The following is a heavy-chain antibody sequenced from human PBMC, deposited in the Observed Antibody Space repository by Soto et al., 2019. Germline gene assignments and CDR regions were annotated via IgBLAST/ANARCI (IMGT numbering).Heavy chain of an antibody. V-gene: IGHV1-18*01. D-gene: IGHD6-19*01. J-gene: IGHJ6*03. CDR3: ARGEAVAYSPGYMDV. CDR1: GHTFTSYG. CDR2: ISAYNGNT. Sequence: ASVKVSCKASGHTFTSYGISWVRQAPGQGLEWMGWISAYNGNTNYAQKLQGRVTMTTDTSTSTAYMELRSLRSDDTAVYYCARGEAVAYSPGYMDVWGKGTTVTVSS.